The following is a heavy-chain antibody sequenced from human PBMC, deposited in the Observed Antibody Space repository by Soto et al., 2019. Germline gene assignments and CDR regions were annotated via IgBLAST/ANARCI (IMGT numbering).Heavy chain of an antibody. V-gene: IGHV3-30*18. D-gene: IGHD6-19*01. CDR2: ISNDGRNE. J-gene: IGHJ4*02. Sequence: QVQLVESGGGVVQPGRSLRLSCAASGFTFSAYGMHWVRQAPGKGLEWVAVISNDGRNEYYVDSVKGRFTISRDNSRNTLFLQMNSLRGEDTAMYYCAKDLGTQWLVTVYYFDFWGQGTLVTVSS. CDR3: AKDLGTQWLVTVYYFDF. CDR1: GFTFSAYG.